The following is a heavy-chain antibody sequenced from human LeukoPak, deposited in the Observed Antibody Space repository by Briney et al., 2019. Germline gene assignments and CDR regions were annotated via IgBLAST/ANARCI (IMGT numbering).Heavy chain of an antibody. D-gene: IGHD3-10*01. Sequence: PSETLSLTCTVSGGSISSSSYYWGWLRQPPGTGLEWIGSIYFSGSTYYNPSLKSRVTISVDTSKNQFSLKLSSVTAADTAVYYCARILRRGDKDYWGQGTLVTVSS. J-gene: IGHJ4*02. CDR2: IYFSGST. CDR1: GGSISSSSYY. V-gene: IGHV4-39*01. CDR3: ARILRRGDKDY.